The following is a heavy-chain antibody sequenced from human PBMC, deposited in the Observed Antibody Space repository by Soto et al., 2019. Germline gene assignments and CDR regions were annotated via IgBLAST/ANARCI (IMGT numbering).Heavy chain of an antibody. CDR3: ARGYYYGSGSYYNPDAFDI. Sequence: ASVKVSCKASGYTFTSYGISWVRQAPGQGLEWMGWISAYNGNTNYAQKLQGRVAMTTDTSTSTAYMELRSLRSDDTAVCYCARGYYYGSGSYYNPDAFDIWGQGTMVTVSS. CDR2: ISAYNGNT. V-gene: IGHV1-18*04. CDR1: GYTFTSYG. D-gene: IGHD3-10*01. J-gene: IGHJ3*02.